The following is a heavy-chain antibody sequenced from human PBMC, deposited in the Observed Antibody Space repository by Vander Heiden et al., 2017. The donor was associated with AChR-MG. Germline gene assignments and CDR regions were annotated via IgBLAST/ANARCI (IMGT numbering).Heavy chain of an antibody. CDR2: ISGSGGST. CDR3: AKSGSYCSSTSCVALYYFDY. V-gene: IGHV3-23*01. Sequence: EVQLLESGGGLVQPGGSLRLSCAASGFTFRSYAMSGVRQAPGKGLEWVSAISGSGGSTYYADSVKGRFTISRDNSKNTLYLQMNSLRAEDTAVYYCAKSGSYCSSTSCVALYYFDYWGQGTLVTVSS. D-gene: IGHD2-2*01. CDR1: GFTFRSYA. J-gene: IGHJ4*02.